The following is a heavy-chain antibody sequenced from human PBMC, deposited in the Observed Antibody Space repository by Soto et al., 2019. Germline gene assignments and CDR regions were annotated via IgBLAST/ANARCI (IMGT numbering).Heavy chain of an antibody. CDR1: GFTFSSYW. V-gene: IGHV3-7*03. Sequence: GGSLRLSCAASGFTFSSYWMSWVRQAPGKGLEWVANIKQDGSEEYYVDSVKGRFTITRDNAKNSLYLQMNSLRAEDTAVDYCAREKRTYYYDFWSGYYAFDIWGQGTMVTVSS. CDR3: AREKRTYYYDFWSGYYAFDI. J-gene: IGHJ3*02. D-gene: IGHD3-3*01. CDR2: IKQDGSEE.